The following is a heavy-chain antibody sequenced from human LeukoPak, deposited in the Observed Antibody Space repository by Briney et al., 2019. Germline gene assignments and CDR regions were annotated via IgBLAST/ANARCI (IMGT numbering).Heavy chain of an antibody. CDR1: GGTFSSYA. D-gene: IGHD6-19*01. Sequence: SAKVSCKASGGTFSSYAISWVRQAPGQGLEWMGGIIPIFGTANYAQKFQGRVTITADKSTSTAYMELSSLRSEDTAVYYCARAGRAWLVYVYWGQGTLVTVSS. CDR3: ARAGRAWLVYVY. CDR2: IIPIFGTA. J-gene: IGHJ4*02. V-gene: IGHV1-69*06.